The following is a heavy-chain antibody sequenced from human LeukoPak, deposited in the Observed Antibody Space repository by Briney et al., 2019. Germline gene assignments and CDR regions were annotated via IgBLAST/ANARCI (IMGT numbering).Heavy chain of an antibody. D-gene: IGHD5-24*01. CDR3: ARHRRRWLQDY. V-gene: IGHV5-51*01. Sequence: GESLKISCKGSGSSFTSYWIGWVRQLPGKGLEWMGIIYPGDSDTRYSPSFQGQVTISADKSISTAYLQWSSLKASDTAMYYCARHRRRWLQDYWGQGTLVTVSS. J-gene: IGHJ4*02. CDR1: GSSFTSYW. CDR2: IYPGDSDT.